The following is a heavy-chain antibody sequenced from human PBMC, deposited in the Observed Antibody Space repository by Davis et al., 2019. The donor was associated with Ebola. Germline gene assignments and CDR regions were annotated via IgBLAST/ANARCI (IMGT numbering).Heavy chain of an antibody. Sequence: MPSETLSLTCTVSGGSISSYYCSCIRQPPGKGLEWSGYIYYSGTTNYNPSLKSRVTISVDTSKNQLSLKLSSVTAADTAVYYCARLMRYYDSSGYYWGPNYFDYWGQGTLVTVSS. CDR3: ARLMRYYDSSGYYWGPNYFDY. CDR2: IYYSGTT. CDR1: GGSISSYY. J-gene: IGHJ4*02. D-gene: IGHD3-22*01. V-gene: IGHV4-59*08.